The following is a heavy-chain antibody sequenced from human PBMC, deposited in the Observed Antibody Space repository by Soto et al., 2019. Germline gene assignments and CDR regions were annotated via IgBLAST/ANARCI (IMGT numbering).Heavy chain of an antibody. V-gene: IGHV4-31*03. CDR1: GGSISSGDYY. J-gene: IGHJ6*02. D-gene: IGHD6-19*01. CDR3: ATSGWNEDFYYYYGMDV. CDR2: IYHSGNT. Sequence: SETLSLTCTVCGGSISSGDYYWSWIRQPPGKGLEWIGYIYHSGNTKYNPSLKSRVTISVDKSKNQFSLNLTSVTAADTAVYYCATSGWNEDFYYYYGMDVWGQGTTVTVSS.